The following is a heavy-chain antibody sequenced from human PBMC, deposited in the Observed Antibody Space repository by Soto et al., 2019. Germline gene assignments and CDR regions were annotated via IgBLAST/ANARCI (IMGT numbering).Heavy chain of an antibody. CDR1: GYTFTNYG. CDR3: ARVNAGDSMHSSGYYY. CDR2: ISAYNGNT. D-gene: IGHD3-22*01. J-gene: IGHJ4*02. Sequence: QVQLVQSGAEVKKPGASVKVSCKASGYTFTNYGITWVRQAPGQGLEWMGWISAYNGNTKYAQRLQGRVTMTTDTSTSTADMELRSLRSDDTAVYYCARVNAGDSMHSSGYYYWGQGTLVTVSS. V-gene: IGHV1-18*01.